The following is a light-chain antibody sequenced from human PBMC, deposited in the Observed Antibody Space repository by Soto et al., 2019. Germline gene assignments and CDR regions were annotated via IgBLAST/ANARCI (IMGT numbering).Light chain of an antibody. Sequence: QSVLTQPPSASGNPGQRLTISCSGSTSNILRNYVYWYRQLPGTAPRLLISMNDQRPSGVPDRFSGSKSGTSASLAISGLRAEDEADYYCPSWDDSLSGYVFGTGTKLTVL. CDR2: MND. CDR1: TSNILRNY. V-gene: IGLV1-47*01. J-gene: IGLJ1*01. CDR3: PSWDDSLSGYV.